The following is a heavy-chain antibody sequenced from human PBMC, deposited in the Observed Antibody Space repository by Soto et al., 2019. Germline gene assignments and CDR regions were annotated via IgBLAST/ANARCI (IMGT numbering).Heavy chain of an antibody. CDR1: GFTFSSYV. CDR3: ARETSYDFWSGPQTMDV. V-gene: IGHV3-33*01. Sequence: QVQLVESGGGVVQPGTSLRLSCAPSGFTFSSYVMHWVRQATGKGLEWVAVVHYDGTKKYYADSVRGRFTISRDNSENILYLQMNSLRPDDTAVYFCARETSYDFWSGPQTMDVWGQGTTVTVSS. CDR2: VHYDGTKK. D-gene: IGHD3-3*01. J-gene: IGHJ6*02.